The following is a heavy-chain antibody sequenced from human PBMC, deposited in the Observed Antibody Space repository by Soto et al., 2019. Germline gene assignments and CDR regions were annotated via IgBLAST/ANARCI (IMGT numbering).Heavy chain of an antibody. CDR1: GYTFTSYA. Sequence: QVPLVQSGAEVKKPGASVKVSCKASGYTFTSYAMHWVRQAPGQRLEWMGWINAGNGNTKYSQKFQGRVTITRDTSASTAYMELSSLRSEDTAVYYCARESSGPATSPDAFDIWGQGTMVTVSS. V-gene: IGHV1-3*01. D-gene: IGHD6-19*01. CDR2: INAGNGNT. J-gene: IGHJ3*02. CDR3: ARESSGPATSPDAFDI.